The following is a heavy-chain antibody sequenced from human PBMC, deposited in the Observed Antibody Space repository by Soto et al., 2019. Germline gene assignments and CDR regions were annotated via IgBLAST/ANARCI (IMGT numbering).Heavy chain of an antibody. D-gene: IGHD1-26*01. J-gene: IGHJ6*02. CDR2: IWYDGSNK. V-gene: IGHV3-33*01. CDR3: ARDEKNYWDRIVGATVVYYYYGMDV. CDR1: GFTFSSYG. Sequence: GGSLRLSCAASGFTFSSYGMHWVRQAPGKGLEWVAVIWYDGSNKYYADSVKGRFTISRDNSKNTLYLQMNSLRAEDKAVYYCARDEKNYWDRIVGATVVYYYYGMDVWGQGTTVTVSS.